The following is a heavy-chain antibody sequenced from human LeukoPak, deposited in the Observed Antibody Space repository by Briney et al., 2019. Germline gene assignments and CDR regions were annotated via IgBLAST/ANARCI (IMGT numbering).Heavy chain of an antibody. V-gene: IGHV1-2*02. J-gene: IGHJ4*02. CDR1: GYTFIGYY. CDR2: INPNSGDT. D-gene: IGHD1-1*01. Sequence: ASVKVSCKASGYTFIGYYMHWVRQAPGQGLEWLGCINPNSGDTNYAQKFQGRVTMTGNTSISTAYMELSSLKSDTTAVNYCARAPSHNWFGYWGQGTLVTVSS. CDR3: ARAPSHNWFGY.